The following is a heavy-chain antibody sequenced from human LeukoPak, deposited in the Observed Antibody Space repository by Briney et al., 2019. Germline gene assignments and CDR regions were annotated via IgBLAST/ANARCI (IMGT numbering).Heavy chain of an antibody. CDR1: GFAFSSYA. J-gene: IGHJ4*02. Sequence: QPGRSLRLSCAASGFAFSSYAVHWVRQAPGKGLECVAVISHDGSKKYYADLVKGRFTISRDNSKNTLYLHMNSLIPEDTAVYFCAKDWKFYYVSGSFFPDNWGQGTLVTVSS. CDR3: AKDWKFYYVSGSFFPDN. CDR2: ISHDGSKK. D-gene: IGHD3-10*01. V-gene: IGHV3-30-3*01.